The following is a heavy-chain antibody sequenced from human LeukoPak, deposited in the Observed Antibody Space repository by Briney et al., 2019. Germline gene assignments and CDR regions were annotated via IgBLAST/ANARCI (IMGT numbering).Heavy chain of an antibody. CDR3: ARDEFGSGWYV. V-gene: IGHV4-4*07. J-gene: IGHJ4*02. Sequence: SETLSLTCTVSGGSISSYYWSWIRQPAGKGLEWIGRIYYSGSTYYNPSLKSRVTISVDTSKNQFSLKLSSVTAADTAVYYCARDEFGSGWYVWGQGTLVTVSS. CDR1: GGSISSYY. CDR2: IYYSGST. D-gene: IGHD6-19*01.